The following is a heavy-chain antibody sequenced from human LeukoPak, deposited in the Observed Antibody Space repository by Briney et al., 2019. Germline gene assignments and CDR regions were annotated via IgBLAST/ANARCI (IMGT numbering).Heavy chain of an antibody. Sequence: SETLSLTCTVSGGSISSYYWSWIRQPPGKGLEWIGYIYYSGSTNYNPSLKSRVTISLDTSKNQFSLKLSSVTAADTAVYYCARRVARSAFDIWGQGTMVTVSS. CDR3: ARRVARSAFDI. V-gene: IGHV4-59*08. CDR1: GGSISSYY. D-gene: IGHD2-15*01. CDR2: IYYSGST. J-gene: IGHJ3*02.